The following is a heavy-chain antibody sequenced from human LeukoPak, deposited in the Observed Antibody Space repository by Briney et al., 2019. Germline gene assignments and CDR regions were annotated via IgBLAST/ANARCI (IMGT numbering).Heavy chain of an antibody. Sequence: ASVKVSCKASGHTSTTYAIHWVRQAPGQGLEWMGWINAGNGNIKYPQKLQGRVTITGDTSASTAYMELRSLRSDDTAVYYCARYKRSSYYDFWSGYRWDDYWGQGTLVTVSS. CDR3: ARYKRSSYYDFWSGYRWDDY. J-gene: IGHJ4*02. D-gene: IGHD3-3*01. CDR2: INAGNGNI. CDR1: GHTSTTYA. V-gene: IGHV1-3*01.